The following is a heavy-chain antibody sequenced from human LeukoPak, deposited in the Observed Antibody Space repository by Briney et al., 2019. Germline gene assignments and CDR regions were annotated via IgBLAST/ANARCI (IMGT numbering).Heavy chain of an antibody. V-gene: IGHV3-30*03. D-gene: IGHD6-6*01. CDR1: GFTFSSYG. CDR3: ARASPTYSSSYYYYYYMDV. CDR2: ISYDGSNK. J-gene: IGHJ6*03. Sequence: GRSLRLSCAASGFTFSSYGMHWVRQAPGKGLEWVAVISYDGSNKYYADSVKGRFTISRDNSKNTLYLQMNSLRAEDTAVYYWARASPTYSSSYYYYYYMDVWGKGTTVTVSS.